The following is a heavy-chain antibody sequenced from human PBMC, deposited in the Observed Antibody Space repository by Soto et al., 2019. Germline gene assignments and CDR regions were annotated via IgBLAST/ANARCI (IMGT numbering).Heavy chain of an antibody. CDR2: IIPILGIA. Sequence: QVQLVQSGAEVKKPGSSVKVSCKASGGTFSSYTISWVRQAPGQGLEWMGRIIPILGIANYAQKFQGRVTITADKSTSTAYMELSSLRSEDTAVYYCAREGVVTMVRGVNHYYYMDVWGKGTTVTVSS. V-gene: IGHV1-69*08. CDR3: AREGVVTMVRGVNHYYYMDV. D-gene: IGHD3-10*01. CDR1: GGTFSSYT. J-gene: IGHJ6*03.